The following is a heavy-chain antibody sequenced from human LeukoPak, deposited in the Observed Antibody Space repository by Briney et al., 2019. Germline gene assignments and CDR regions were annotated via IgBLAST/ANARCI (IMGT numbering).Heavy chain of an antibody. D-gene: IGHD3-10*01. V-gene: IGHV1-2*02. CDR3: ARGVVRGVSTRLDYYYYYMDV. CDR2: INPNSGGT. Sequence: RASVKVSCKASGYTFTGYYMHWVRQATEQGLEWMGWINPNSGGTNYAQKFQGRVTMTGDTSISTAYMELSRLRSDDTAVYYCARGVVRGVSTRLDYYYYYMDVWGKGTTVTVSS. J-gene: IGHJ6*03. CDR1: GYTFTGYY.